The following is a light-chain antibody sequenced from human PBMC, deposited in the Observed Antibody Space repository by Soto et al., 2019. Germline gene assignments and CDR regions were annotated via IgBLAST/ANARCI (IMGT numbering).Light chain of an antibody. CDR1: SSDVGSYNL. V-gene: IGLV2-8*01. CDR3: SSFAGSNNFPYV. J-gene: IGLJ1*01. CDR2: EIN. Sequence: QSALTQPASVSGSPGQSITISCTGTSSDVGSYNLVTWYQHHPGKAPKLMIYEINKRPSGVPDRFSGSKSGNTASLTVSGLQAEDEADYYCSSFAGSNNFPYVFGTGTKLTVL.